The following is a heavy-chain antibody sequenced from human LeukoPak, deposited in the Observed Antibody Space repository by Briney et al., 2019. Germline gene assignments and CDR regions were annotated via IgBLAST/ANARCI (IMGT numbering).Heavy chain of an antibody. CDR3: ATPAGEVPAASHYYGMDV. CDR1: GFTFSSYS. Sequence: GGSLRLSCAASGFTFSSYSMNWVRQAPGNGLEWVSSISSSSSYIYYADSVKGRFTISRDNAKNSLYLQMNSLRAEDTAVYYCATPAGEVPAASHYYGMDVWGKGTTVTVSS. D-gene: IGHD2-2*01. J-gene: IGHJ6*04. V-gene: IGHV3-21*01. CDR2: ISSSSSYI.